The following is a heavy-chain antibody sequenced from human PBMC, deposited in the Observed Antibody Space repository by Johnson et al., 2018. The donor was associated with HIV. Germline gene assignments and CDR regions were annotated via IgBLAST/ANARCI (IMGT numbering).Heavy chain of an antibody. J-gene: IGHJ3*02. CDR3: ARDVREYSSSFDAFDI. CDR1: GFTFNSYA. CDR2: ISYDGSNK. Sequence: QVQLVESGGGVVQPGRSLRLSCAASGFTFNSYAMHWVRQAPGKGLEWVAVISYDGSNKYYVDSVKGRFTISRDKSKNTLYLQMNSLRAEDTAVYYCARDVREYSSSFDAFDIWGQGTMVTVSS. D-gene: IGHD6-6*01. V-gene: IGHV3-30*04.